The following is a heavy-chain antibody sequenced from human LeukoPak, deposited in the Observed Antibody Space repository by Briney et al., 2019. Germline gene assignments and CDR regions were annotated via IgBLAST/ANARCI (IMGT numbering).Heavy chain of an antibody. CDR2: IYYSGST. CDR1: GGSISSYH. V-gene: IGHV4-59*01. D-gene: IGHD5-12*01. CDR3: ARGPWQYYFDY. J-gene: IGHJ4*02. Sequence: SETLSLTCTVSGGSISSYHWSWIRQPPGKGLEWIGYIYYSGSTNYNPSLKSRVTISVDTSKNQFSLKLSSVTAADTAVYYCARGPWQYYFDYWGQGTLVTVSS.